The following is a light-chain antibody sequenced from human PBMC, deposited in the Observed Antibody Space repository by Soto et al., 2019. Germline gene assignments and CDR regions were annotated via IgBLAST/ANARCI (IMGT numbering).Light chain of an antibody. CDR2: DAS. CDR3: QQRGNWPLT. CDR1: QNVGSY. Sequence: EIVLTQSPATLSLSPGERATLSCRASQNVGSYLAWYQQKPGQAPRLLIYDASNRATGIPARFSGSGSGTAVTLTIASLAPEEFAVYYCQQRGNWPLTFGGGTKLEIK. J-gene: IGKJ4*01. V-gene: IGKV3-11*01.